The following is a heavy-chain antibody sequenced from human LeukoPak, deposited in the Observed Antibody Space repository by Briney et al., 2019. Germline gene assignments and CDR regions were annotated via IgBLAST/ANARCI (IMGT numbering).Heavy chain of an antibody. CDR2: IRDKANSYTT. V-gene: IGHV3-72*01. D-gene: IGHD5-24*01. CDR3: ALEMATIGFDY. J-gene: IGHJ4*02. CDR1: GFTFSDHY. Sequence: GGSLRLSCAASGFTFSDHYMDWARQAPGKGLEWVGRIRDKANSYTTEYAASAKGRFTISRDDSKNSLYLQMNSLRTEDTAVYYCALEMATIGFDYWGQGTLVTVSS.